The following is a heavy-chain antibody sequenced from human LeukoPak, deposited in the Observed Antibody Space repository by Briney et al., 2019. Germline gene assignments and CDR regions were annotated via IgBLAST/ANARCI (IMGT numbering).Heavy chain of an antibody. CDR1: GYSFTTYW. J-gene: IGHJ5*02. Sequence: GESLKISCKASGYSFTTYWIGWVRQMPGKGLEWMGIIYPGDSDTRYSPSFQGQVTISADKSISTAYLQWSSLKDSDTAMYYCARSGGQLVSWFDPWGQGTLVTVSS. D-gene: IGHD6-6*01. CDR3: ARSGGQLVSWFDP. V-gene: IGHV5-51*01. CDR2: IYPGDSDT.